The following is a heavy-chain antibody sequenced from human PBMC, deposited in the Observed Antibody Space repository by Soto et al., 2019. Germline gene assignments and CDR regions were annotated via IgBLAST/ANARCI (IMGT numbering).Heavy chain of an antibody. J-gene: IGHJ4*02. CDR3: ARGMTTVTTIDY. Sequence: QLQLQESGSGLVKPSQTQSLTCAVSGGSISSGGYSWSWIRQPPGKGLEWIGYIYHSGSTYYNPSLKSRVTISVDRSKNQFSLKLSSVTAADTAVYYCARGMTTVTTIDYWGQGTLVTVSS. D-gene: IGHD4-4*01. V-gene: IGHV4-30-2*01. CDR2: IYHSGST. CDR1: GGSISSGGYS.